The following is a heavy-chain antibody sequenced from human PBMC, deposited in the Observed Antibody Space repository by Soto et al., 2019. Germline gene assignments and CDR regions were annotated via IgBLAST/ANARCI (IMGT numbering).Heavy chain of an antibody. V-gene: IGHV3-23*01. CDR2: FRTGGDDGTT. D-gene: IGHD3-10*01. CDR1: GFTFSSYS. CDR3: AKKVNSGPGSQYFDY. J-gene: IGHJ4*02. Sequence: GGSLRLSCAASGFTFSSYSMSWVRQAPGRGLEWVSGFRTGGDDGTTYYADSVKGRFTISRDNSKNTLFLQMNSLRAEDTAIYYCAKKVNSGPGSQYFDYWGQGTLVTVSS.